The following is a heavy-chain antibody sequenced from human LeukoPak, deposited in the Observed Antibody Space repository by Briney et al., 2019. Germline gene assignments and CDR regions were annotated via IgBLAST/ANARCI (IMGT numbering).Heavy chain of an antibody. CDR3: AKDRRSMIVGGDAFDI. J-gene: IGHJ3*02. D-gene: IGHD3-22*01. V-gene: IGHV3-23*01. Sequence: GGSLKLSCAASGFTFSSYAMSWVRQAPGKGLEWVSAISGSGGSTYYADSVEGRFTISRDNSKNTLYLQMNSLRAEDTAVYYCAKDRRSMIVGGDAFDIWGQGTMVTVSS. CDR1: GFTFSSYA. CDR2: ISGSGGST.